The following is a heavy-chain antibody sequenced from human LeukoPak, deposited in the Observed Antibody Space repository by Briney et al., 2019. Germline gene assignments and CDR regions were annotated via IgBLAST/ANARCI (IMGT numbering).Heavy chain of an antibody. Sequence: ASVKVSCKASGYTFTGYYMHWVRQAPGQGLEWMGWINPNSGGTNYAQKFQGRVTMTTDTSTSTAYMELSSLRSEDTAVYYCATIPRAGKYYFDYWGQGTLVTVSS. CDR2: INPNSGGT. D-gene: IGHD1-14*01. CDR3: ATIPRAGKYYFDY. J-gene: IGHJ4*02. V-gene: IGHV1-2*02. CDR1: GYTFTGYY.